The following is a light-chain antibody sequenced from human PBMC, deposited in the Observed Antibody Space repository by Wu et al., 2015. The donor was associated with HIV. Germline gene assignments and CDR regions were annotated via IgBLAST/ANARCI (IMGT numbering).Light chain of an antibody. CDR3: QQYGGSPPVT. CDR2: AAS. J-gene: IGKJ5*01. Sequence: SRSLAWYHAETWPRLHDSSISAASNRAAGIPDRFNGSGSGTDFILTINRLEPEDSAVYFCQQYGGSPPVTFGRGTRLEIK. V-gene: IGKV3-20*01. CDR1: SRS.